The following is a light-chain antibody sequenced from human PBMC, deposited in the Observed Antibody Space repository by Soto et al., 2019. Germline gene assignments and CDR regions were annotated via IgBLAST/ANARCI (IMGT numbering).Light chain of an antibody. Sequence: DIQMTQSPSSLSASVGDRVTITCRASQSISSYLNWYQQKPGKAPKLLIYDASNLETGVPSRFSGSGSGTDFTFTISSLHPDDIATYYCQQYDNLPLSFGGRAKVDIK. J-gene: IGKJ4*01. CDR3: QQYDNLPLS. CDR1: QSISSY. V-gene: IGKV1-33*01. CDR2: DAS.